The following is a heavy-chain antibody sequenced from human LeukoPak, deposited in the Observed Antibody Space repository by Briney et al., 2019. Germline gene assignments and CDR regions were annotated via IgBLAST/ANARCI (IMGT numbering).Heavy chain of an antibody. CDR2: IHIGNGT. D-gene: IGHD3/OR15-3a*01. J-gene: IGHJ4*02. V-gene: IGHV3-66*01. Sequence: GGSLRLSCAASGFTVSSNDMNWVRQAPGKGLEWVSIIHIGNGTYYADSVKGRFTISRDNSKNTLYLQMNSLRAEDTAVYYCAADWPLDYWGQGTLVTVSS. CDR1: GFTVSSND. CDR3: AADWPLDY.